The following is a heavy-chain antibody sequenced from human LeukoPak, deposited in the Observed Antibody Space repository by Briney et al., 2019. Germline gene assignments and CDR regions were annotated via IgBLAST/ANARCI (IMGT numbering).Heavy chain of an antibody. J-gene: IGHJ4*02. CDR1: GFTFTNYA. V-gene: IGHV3-23*01. Sequence: GASLRLSCAASGFTFTNYAMSWVRQAPGKGLEWVSAISGAGGNTYYADSVKGRFTISRDNSKNTLYLQMNSLRAEDTAVYYCAKDAVAGACGSRFDYWGQGTLVTVSS. CDR3: AKDAVAGACGSRFDY. CDR2: ISGAGGNT. D-gene: IGHD6-19*01.